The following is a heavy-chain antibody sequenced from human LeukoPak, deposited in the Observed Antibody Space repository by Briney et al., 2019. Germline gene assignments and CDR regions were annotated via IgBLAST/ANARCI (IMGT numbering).Heavy chain of an antibody. V-gene: IGHV4-39*01. CDR3: ASFYCSGGSCYQYFSYYYMDV. CDR1: SGSISTSNYY. D-gene: IGHD2-15*01. J-gene: IGHJ6*03. CDR2: IFYSGST. Sequence: PETLSLTCTVSSGSISTSNYYWGWVRQPPGKALEWIGNIFYSGSTYYSPSLQSRVTISVDTSKNQFSLKLNSVTAADTAVYYCASFYCSGGSCYQYFSYYYMDVWGKGTTVTISS.